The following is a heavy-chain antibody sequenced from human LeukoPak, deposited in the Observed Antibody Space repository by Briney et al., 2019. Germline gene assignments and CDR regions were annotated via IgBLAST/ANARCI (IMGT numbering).Heavy chain of an antibody. CDR2: INHSGST. J-gene: IGHJ5*02. Sequence: PSETLSLTCTVSGGSVSNYYWSWIRQPPGKGLEWIGEINHSGSTNYNPSLKSRVTISVDTSKNQFSLKLSSVTAADTAVYYCARGALRYCSGGSCSDFDPWGQGTLVTVSS. CDR1: GGSVSNYY. CDR3: ARGALRYCSGGSCSDFDP. D-gene: IGHD2-15*01. V-gene: IGHV4-34*01.